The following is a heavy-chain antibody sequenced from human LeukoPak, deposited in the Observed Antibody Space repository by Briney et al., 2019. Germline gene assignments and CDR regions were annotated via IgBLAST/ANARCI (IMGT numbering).Heavy chain of an antibody. D-gene: IGHD4-11*01. CDR2: MNPKTGGT. CDR1: GYTFTDYY. V-gene: IGHV1-2*02. J-gene: IGHJ4*02. CDR3: ARSKEGKSLDY. Sequence: ASVKVSCKASGYTFTDYYIHWVRQAPGQGLEWMAWMNPKTGGTSYAQKFQGRVTMTRDTTISTAYMELSRLRFDDTAVYYCARSKEGKSLDYWGQGTLVTVSS.